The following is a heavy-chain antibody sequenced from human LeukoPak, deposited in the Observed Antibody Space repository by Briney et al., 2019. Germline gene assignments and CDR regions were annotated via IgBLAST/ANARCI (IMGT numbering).Heavy chain of an antibody. CDR2: ISAYNGNT. J-gene: IGHJ6*02. Sequence: VASVKVSCKASGYTFTSYGISWVRQAPGQGLEWMGWISAYNGNTNYAQKPQGRVTMTTDTSTSTAYMELRSLRSDDTAVYYCARDLPGITIFGVVLNYYYYGMDVWGQGTTVTVSS. CDR3: ARDLPGITIFGVVLNYYYYGMDV. D-gene: IGHD3-3*01. CDR1: GYTFTSYG. V-gene: IGHV1-18*01.